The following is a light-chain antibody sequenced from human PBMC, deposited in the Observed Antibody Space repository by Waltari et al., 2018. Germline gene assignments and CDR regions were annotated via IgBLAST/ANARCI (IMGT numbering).Light chain of an antibody. CDR2: GKN. Sequence: SSELTQDPAVSVALGQTVRITCQGDSLRSYYASWYQQKPGQAPVLVIYGKNNRPAGIPHRFSGSTSGNTASLTISGAHAEDEADYYCNSRDTSGNHVVFGGGTKLTVL. CDR3: NSRDTSGNHVV. J-gene: IGLJ2*01. CDR1: SLRSYY. V-gene: IGLV3-19*01.